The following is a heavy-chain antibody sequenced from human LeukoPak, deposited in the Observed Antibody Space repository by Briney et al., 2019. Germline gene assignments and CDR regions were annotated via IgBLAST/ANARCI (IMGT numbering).Heavy chain of an antibody. J-gene: IGHJ3*02. Sequence: SETLSLTCTVSGGSISSHYRSWIRQPPGKGLEWIGYIYYSGSTNYNPSLKSRLTISVDTSKNQFSLKLSSVTAADTAVYYCARGGLALKRRYSNAFDIWGQGTMVTASS. V-gene: IGHV4-59*11. D-gene: IGHD5-18*01. CDR3: ARGGLALKRRYSNAFDI. CDR1: GGSISSHY. CDR2: IYYSGST.